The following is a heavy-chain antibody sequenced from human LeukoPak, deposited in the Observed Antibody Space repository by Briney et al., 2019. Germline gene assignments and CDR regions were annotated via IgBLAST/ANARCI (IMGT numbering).Heavy chain of an antibody. D-gene: IGHD3-22*01. CDR3: AKSGCYDRVSKY. J-gene: IGHJ4*02. Sequence: GGSLRLSCAATGFTFSSYSMSSVRHAPGKGREWGSASSVSVGSTYYAHSVKGRFTISTNNSKHTLYLQMNSLRAEDTAVYYCAKSGCYDRVSKYWGQGTLVTVSS. V-gene: IGHV3-23*01. CDR2: SSVSVGST. CDR1: GFTFSSYS.